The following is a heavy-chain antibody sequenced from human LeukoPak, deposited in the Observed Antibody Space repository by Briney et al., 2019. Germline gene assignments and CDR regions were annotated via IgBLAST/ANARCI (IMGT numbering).Heavy chain of an antibody. CDR2: ISSSSSYI. CDR1: GFTFSSYS. J-gene: IGHJ4*02. D-gene: IGHD1-26*01. CDR3: ARVVGTIYFDY. V-gene: IGHV3-21*01. Sequence: GGSLRLSCAASGFTFSSYSMSWVRQAPGKGLEWVSSISSSSSYIYYADSVKGRFTISRDNAKNSLYLQMNSLRAEDTAVYYCARVVGTIYFDYWGQGTLVTVSS.